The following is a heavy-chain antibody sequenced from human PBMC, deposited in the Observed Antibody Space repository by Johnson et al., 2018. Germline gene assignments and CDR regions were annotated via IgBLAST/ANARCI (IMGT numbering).Heavy chain of an antibody. D-gene: IGHD5-24*01. CDR2: ISTDGSNK. Sequence: QLVESGGGVVQPGRSRRLSCAASGFTFSSYAMHWVRQAPGKGLQWVAVISTDGSNKYYADSVKGRFTIYRDNSKNTLYLQMNSLRAEDTAVYFCARGGNGYKFYYYYYMDVWGKGTTVTVSS. CDR3: ARGGNGYKFYYYYYMDV. V-gene: IGHV3-30*04. J-gene: IGHJ6*03. CDR1: GFTFSSYA.